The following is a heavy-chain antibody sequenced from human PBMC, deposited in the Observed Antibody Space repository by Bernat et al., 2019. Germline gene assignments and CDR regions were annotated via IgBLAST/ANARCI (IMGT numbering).Heavy chain of an antibody. CDR2: IRYDGSNK. J-gene: IGHJ4*02. CDR1: GFTFSSYG. CDR3: AREALYSSCFDY. D-gene: IGHD6-6*01. V-gene: IGHV3-30*02. Sequence: QVQLVESGGGVVQPGGSLRLSCAASGFTFSSYGMHWVRQAPGKGLEWVAFIRYDGSNKYYADSVKGRFTISRDNSKNTLYLQMNSLRAEDTAVYYCAREALYSSCFDYWGQGTLVTVSS.